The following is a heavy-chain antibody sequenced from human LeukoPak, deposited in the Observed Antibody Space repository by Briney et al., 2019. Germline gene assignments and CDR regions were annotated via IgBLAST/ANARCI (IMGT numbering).Heavy chain of an antibody. Sequence: ASVKVSCKASGYTFTSYYMHWVRQAPGQGLEWMGWINPNSGGTNYAQKFQGRATMTRDTSISTAYMELSRLRSDDTAVYYCARDRPRLRYFEPFDYWGQGTLVTVSS. CDR3: ARDRPRLRYFEPFDY. V-gene: IGHV1-2*02. J-gene: IGHJ4*02. CDR1: GYTFTSYY. D-gene: IGHD3-9*01. CDR2: INPNSGGT.